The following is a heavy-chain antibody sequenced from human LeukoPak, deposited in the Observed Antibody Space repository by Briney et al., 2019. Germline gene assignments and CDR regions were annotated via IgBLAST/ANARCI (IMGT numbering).Heavy chain of an antibody. CDR3: ARSRPLRGVTVDY. Sequence: GGSLRLSCAASGFTFSSYGMHWVRQAPGKGLEWVSFISDSATTIYYVDSVKGRFTISRDNAKNSLYLQMNSLRDEDTAVYYCARSRPLRGVTVDYWGQGTLVTVSS. V-gene: IGHV3-48*02. CDR2: ISDSATTI. CDR1: GFTFSSYG. D-gene: IGHD3-10*01. J-gene: IGHJ4*02.